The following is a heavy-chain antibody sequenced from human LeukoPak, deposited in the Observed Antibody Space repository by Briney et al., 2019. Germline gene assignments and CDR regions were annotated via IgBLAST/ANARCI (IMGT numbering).Heavy chain of an antibody. D-gene: IGHD1-26*01. CDR2: IYHSGST. V-gene: IGHV4-38-2*02. Sequence: SETLSLTCTVSGYSISSGYYWGWVRQPPGKGLEWIGSIYHSGSTYYNPSLKSRVTISVDTSKNQFSLKLSSVTAADTAVYYCARDRRLNSGSYYLWFDPWGQGTLVTVSS. CDR3: ARDRRLNSGSYYLWFDP. J-gene: IGHJ5*02. CDR1: GYSISSGYY.